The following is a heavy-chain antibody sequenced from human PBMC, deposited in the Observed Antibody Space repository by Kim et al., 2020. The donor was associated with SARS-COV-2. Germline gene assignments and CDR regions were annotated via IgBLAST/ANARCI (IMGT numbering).Heavy chain of an antibody. CDR1: GFTFSSYG. CDR3: AKGYRVGATPGADY. V-gene: IGHV3-30*18. CDR2: ISYDGSNK. Sequence: GGSLRLSCAASGFTFSSYGMHWVRQAPGKGLEWVAVISYDGSNKYYADSVKGRFTISRDNSKNTLYLQMNSLRAEDTAVYYCAKGYRVGATPGADYWGQGTLVTVSS. D-gene: IGHD1-26*01. J-gene: IGHJ4*02.